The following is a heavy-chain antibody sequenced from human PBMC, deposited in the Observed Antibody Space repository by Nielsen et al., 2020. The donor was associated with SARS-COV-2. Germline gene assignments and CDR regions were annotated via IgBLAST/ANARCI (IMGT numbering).Heavy chain of an antibody. CDR1: GFTFDDYG. CDR3: ARGLIAAAGNWFDP. V-gene: IGHV3-20*01. D-gene: IGHD6-13*01. J-gene: IGHJ5*02. Sequence: GGSLRLSCAASGFTFDDYGMSWVRQAPGKGLEWVSVINWNGGSTGYADSVKGRFTISRDNAKNSLYLQMNSLRAEDTALYHCARGLIAAAGNWFDPWGQGTLVTVSS. CDR2: INWNGGST.